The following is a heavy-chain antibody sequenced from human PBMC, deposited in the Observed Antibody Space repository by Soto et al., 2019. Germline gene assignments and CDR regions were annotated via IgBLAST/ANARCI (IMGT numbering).Heavy chain of an antibody. CDR2: FGGSNGDT. Sequence: GSVKVSCKVSGYTLTELSMHWVRQAPGKGLEWMGWFGGSNGDTKYAQRFQDRVTLTTDTSTNTAYMELRSLRLDDTAVYYCARDSKWLIINGNWFDSWGQGTRVTVSS. D-gene: IGHD5-12*01. CDR1: GYTLTELS. J-gene: IGHJ5*01. CDR3: ARDSKWLIINGNWFDS. V-gene: IGHV1-24*01.